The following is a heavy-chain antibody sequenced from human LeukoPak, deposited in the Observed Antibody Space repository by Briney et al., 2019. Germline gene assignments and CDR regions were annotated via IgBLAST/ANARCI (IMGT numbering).Heavy chain of an antibody. D-gene: IGHD5-18*01. CDR1: GFTFSSYA. J-gene: IGHJ5*02. V-gene: IGHV3-23*01. CDR3: AKDLRTRYSYGRGNWFDP. Sequence: GGSLRLSCAASGFTFSSYAMSWVRQAPGEGLEWVSAISGSGGSTYYADSVKGRFTISRDNSKNTLYLQMNSLRAEDTAVYYCAKDLRTRYSYGRGNWFDPWGQGTLVTVSS. CDR2: ISGSGGST.